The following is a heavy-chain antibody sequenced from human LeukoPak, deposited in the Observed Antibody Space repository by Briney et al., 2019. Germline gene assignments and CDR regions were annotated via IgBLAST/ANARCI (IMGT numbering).Heavy chain of an antibody. D-gene: IGHD2/OR15-2a*01. Sequence: GASVTVSCKASGYTFTSYAMHWVRQAPGQRLEWMGWINAGNGNTKYSQKFQGRVTITRDTSASTAYMELSSLRSEDTAVYYCARDSHVLYRSASVRNWFDPWGQGTLVTVSS. CDR1: GYTFTSYA. CDR2: INAGNGNT. CDR3: ARDSHVLYRSASVRNWFDP. V-gene: IGHV1-3*01. J-gene: IGHJ5*02.